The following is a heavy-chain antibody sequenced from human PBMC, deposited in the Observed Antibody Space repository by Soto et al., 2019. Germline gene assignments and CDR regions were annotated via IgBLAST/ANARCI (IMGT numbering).Heavy chain of an antibody. J-gene: IGHJ5*02. CDR1: GGTFSSYA. CDR3: ASYGVNYYDSSGSWFDP. Sequence: SVKVSCKASGGTFSSYAISWVRQAPGQGLEWMGGIIPIFGTANYAQKFQGRVTITADESTSTAYMELSSLRSEDTAVYYCASYGVNYYDSSGSWFDPWGQGTLVTVSS. D-gene: IGHD3-22*01. CDR2: IIPIFGTA. V-gene: IGHV1-69*13.